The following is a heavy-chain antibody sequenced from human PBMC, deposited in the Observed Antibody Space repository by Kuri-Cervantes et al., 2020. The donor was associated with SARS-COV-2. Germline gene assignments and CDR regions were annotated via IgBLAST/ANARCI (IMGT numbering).Heavy chain of an antibody. D-gene: IGHD6-13*01. CDR2: IYHSGST. Sequence: SCTVSGGSISSGGHYWSWIRQPPGKGLEWIGYIYHSGSTYYNPSLKSRVTISVDRSKNQFSLKLSSVTAADTAVYYCARARIAAAGYNWFDPWGQGTLVTVSS. CDR3: ARARIAAAGYNWFDP. V-gene: IGHV4-30-2*01. J-gene: IGHJ5*02. CDR1: GGSISSGGHY.